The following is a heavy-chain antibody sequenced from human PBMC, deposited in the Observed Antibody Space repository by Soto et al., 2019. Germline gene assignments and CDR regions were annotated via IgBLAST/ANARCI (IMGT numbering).Heavy chain of an antibody. CDR2: IKQDGSET. J-gene: IGHJ5*02. CDR1: GFFFSAYC. D-gene: IGHD3-10*01. Sequence: LRLSCAASGFFFSAYCMSWVRQAPGKGLEWVASIKQDGSETYYLDSVKGRFTFSRDNAKNSLDLQMSRLRAEDTAVYYCARGPEGPHPLSNNWFDPWGQGNPVTVSS. CDR3: ARGPEGPHPLSNNWFDP. V-gene: IGHV3-7*01.